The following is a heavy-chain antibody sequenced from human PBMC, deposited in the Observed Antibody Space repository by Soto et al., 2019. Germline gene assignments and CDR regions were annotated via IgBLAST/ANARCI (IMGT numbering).Heavy chain of an antibody. J-gene: IGHJ5*02. Sequence: PSETLSLTCTVSAGSITTSYWSWIRQPLGKALEWIGYISYRGSTNYNPSLKSRLTISIDTSKSQISLKLTSMTTADTAVYYCASSSIVGREVNTWFDPWGQGTLVTVLL. V-gene: IGHV4-59*01. D-gene: IGHD3-22*01. CDR3: ASSSIVGREVNTWFDP. CDR1: AGSITTSY. CDR2: ISYRGST.